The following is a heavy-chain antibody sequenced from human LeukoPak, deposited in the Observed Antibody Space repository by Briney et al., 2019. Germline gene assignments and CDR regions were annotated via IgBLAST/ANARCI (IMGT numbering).Heavy chain of an antibody. D-gene: IGHD5-12*01. J-gene: IGHJ4*02. CDR3: ARDLDRGDSGYVFDY. CDR2: INPNSGGT. CDR1: GCTFTGYY. V-gene: IGHV1-2*02. Sequence: ASVKVSCKASGCTFTGYYMHWVRQAPGQGLEWMGWINPNSGGTNYAQKFQGRVTMTRDTSISTAYMGLSRLRSDDTAVYYCARDLDRGDSGYVFDYWGQGTLVTVSS.